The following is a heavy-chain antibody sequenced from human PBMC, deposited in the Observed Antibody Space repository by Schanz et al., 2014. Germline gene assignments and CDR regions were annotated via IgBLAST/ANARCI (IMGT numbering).Heavy chain of an antibody. J-gene: IGHJ6*02. CDR3: ARARYGLDV. V-gene: IGHV7-4-1*02. CDR1: GYSFAAFF. Sequence: QVQLVQSGAEVRKPGASVRVSCKASGYSFAAFFIHWVRQAPGQGLEWMGWINPTTGNPGYAQGFTGRFVFSFDTSVSTAYLQISGLTAEDTAVYYCARARYGLDVWGQGTTVTVSS. CDR2: INPTTGNP.